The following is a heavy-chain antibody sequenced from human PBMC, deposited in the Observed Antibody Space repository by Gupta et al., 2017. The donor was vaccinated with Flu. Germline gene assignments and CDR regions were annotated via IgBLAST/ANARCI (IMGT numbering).Heavy chain of an antibody. J-gene: IGHJ6*02. Sequence: QVQLVQSGAEVRKPGASVKVSCKASGYTFTGYHMHWVRQAPGQGLEWMGWINPDSGATNYAQNLQVRVTMTRDTSINTAYMELSTLKSDDTATYYCARSIVTYCGGDCFSTYYYYGMDVWGQGTTVTVSS. CDR2: INPDSGAT. D-gene: IGHD2-21*02. V-gene: IGHV1-2*02. CDR3: ARSIVTYCGGDCFSTYYYYGMDV. CDR1: GYTFTGYH.